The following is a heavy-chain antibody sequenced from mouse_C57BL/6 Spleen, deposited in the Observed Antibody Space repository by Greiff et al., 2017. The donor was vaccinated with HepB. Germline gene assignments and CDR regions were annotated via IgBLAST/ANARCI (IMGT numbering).Heavy chain of an antibody. CDR1: GYTFTSYW. CDR2: INPSNGGT. Sequence: VQLQQPGTELVKPGASVKLSCKASGYTFTSYWMHWVKQRPGQGLEWIGNINPSNGGTNYNEKFKSKATLTVDKSSSTAYMHLSSLTSEDSAVYYFARSTYSNYEDYWGQGTTLTVSS. J-gene: IGHJ2*01. V-gene: IGHV1-53*01. CDR3: ARSTYSNYEDY. D-gene: IGHD2-5*01.